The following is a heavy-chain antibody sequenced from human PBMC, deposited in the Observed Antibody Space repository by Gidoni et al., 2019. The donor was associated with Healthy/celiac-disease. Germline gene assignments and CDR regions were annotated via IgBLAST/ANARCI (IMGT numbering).Heavy chain of an antibody. Sequence: EVQLVQSGAEVKKPGESLRISCKGSGYSFTSYWISWVRQMPGKGLEWMGRFDPSDSYTNYSPSFQGHVTISADKSISTAYLQWSSLKASDTAMYYCARQERWLQSLTYYYYYGMDVWGQGTTVTVSS. CDR2: FDPSDSYT. CDR1: GYSFTSYW. D-gene: IGHD5-12*01. V-gene: IGHV5-10-1*03. J-gene: IGHJ6*02. CDR3: ARQERWLQSLTYYYYYGMDV.